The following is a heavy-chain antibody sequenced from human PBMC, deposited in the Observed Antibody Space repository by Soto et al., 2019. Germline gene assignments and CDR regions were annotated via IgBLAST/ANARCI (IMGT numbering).Heavy chain of an antibody. CDR3: GKIKAQWLFPGYFDY. Sequence: EVQLVESGGGLVQPGRSLRLSCAASGFTFDDYAMHWVRQAPGKGLEWVSGISYNSESVAYADSVRGRFTISRDNAQNSLYLLLNSLRAEYTVLYYCGKIKAQWLFPGYFDYWGQRTLVTVSS. CDR2: ISYNSESV. V-gene: IGHV3-9*01. CDR1: GFTFDDYA. J-gene: IGHJ4*02. D-gene: IGHD6-19*01.